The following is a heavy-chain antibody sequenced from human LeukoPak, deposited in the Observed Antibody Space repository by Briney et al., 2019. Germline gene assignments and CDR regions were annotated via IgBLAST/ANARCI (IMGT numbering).Heavy chain of an antibody. CDR1: GFTFSDYA. D-gene: IGHD2-2*01. CDR3: ARGPALYCTSSSCLDGVD. J-gene: IGHJ4*02. Sequence: GWSLRLSCAASGFTFSDYAMNWVRQAPGKGLEWVSCISSGGSYISYADSVKGRFTVSRDNAQDSLFLQMRSLRDEDTAVYYCARGPALYCTSSSCLDGVDWGQGTLVSVSS. CDR2: ISSGGSYI. V-gene: IGHV3-21*01.